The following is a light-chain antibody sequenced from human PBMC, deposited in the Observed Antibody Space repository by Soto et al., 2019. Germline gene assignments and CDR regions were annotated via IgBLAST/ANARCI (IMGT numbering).Light chain of an antibody. Sequence: EIVLTQSPGTLSLSPGERATLSCRASQSVSGSYVAWYQQKPGQAPRLLIHGASSRATGVPDRFSGSGLGTAFTLTISRLEPEDVAVYYCQQYGNSPWTFGQGTKVEIK. CDR1: QSVSGSY. J-gene: IGKJ1*01. V-gene: IGKV3-20*01. CDR2: GAS. CDR3: QQYGNSPWT.